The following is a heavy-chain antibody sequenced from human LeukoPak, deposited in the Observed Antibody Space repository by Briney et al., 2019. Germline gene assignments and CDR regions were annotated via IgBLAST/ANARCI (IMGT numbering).Heavy chain of an antibody. CDR2: TYYRSKWYN. CDR1: GDSVSSNSAA. CDR3: ARGYGYYFDY. Sequence: SQTLSLTCAISGDSVSSNSAAWNWIRQSPWGGLEWLGRTYYRSKWYNDYAVSVKSRITINPDTSENHFSLQLNSVTPEDTAVYYCARGYGYYFDYWGQGTTVTVSS. J-gene: IGHJ4*03. D-gene: IGHD5-18*01. V-gene: IGHV6-1*01.